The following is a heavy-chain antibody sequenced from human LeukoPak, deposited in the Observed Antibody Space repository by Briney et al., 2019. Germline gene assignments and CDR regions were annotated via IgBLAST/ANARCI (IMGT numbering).Heavy chain of an antibody. Sequence: SGGSLRLSCAASGFTFSSYAMSWVRQAPGKGLEWVSAITGSGGNTYYAHSVKGRFTISRDNSKDTLSLQMNRLRAGDTAVYYCAEAGGRCGYYELPLDYWGQGTLVTVSS. D-gene: IGHD3-22*01. CDR2: ITGSGGNT. V-gene: IGHV3-23*01. J-gene: IGHJ4*02. CDR1: GFTFSSYA. CDR3: AEAGGRCGYYELPLDY.